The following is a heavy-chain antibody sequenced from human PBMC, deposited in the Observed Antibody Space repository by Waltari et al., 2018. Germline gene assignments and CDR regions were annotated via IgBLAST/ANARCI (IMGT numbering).Heavy chain of an antibody. CDR2: IIPILGIA. J-gene: IGHJ3*02. CDR1: GGTFSSYT. V-gene: IGHV1-69*02. D-gene: IGHD2-15*01. Sequence: QVQLVQSGAEVKKPGSSVKVSCKASGGTFSSYTISWVRQAPGPGLEWMGRIIPILGIANYAQKFQGRVTITADKSTSTAYMELSSLRSEDTAVYYCARGGYCSGGSCYSHAFDIWGQGTMVTVSS. CDR3: ARGGYCSGGSCYSHAFDI.